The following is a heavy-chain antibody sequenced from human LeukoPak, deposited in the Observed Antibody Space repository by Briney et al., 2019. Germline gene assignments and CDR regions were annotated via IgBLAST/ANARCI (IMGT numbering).Heavy chain of an antibody. V-gene: IGHV1-69*04. J-gene: IGHJ4*02. Sequence: ASVKVSCKASGGTFSSYAISWVRQAPGQGLGWMGRIIPILGIANYAQKFQGRVTITRNTSISTAYMELSSLRSEDMAVYYCAREGYGGSGSFDYWGQGTLVTVPS. D-gene: IGHD3-10*01. CDR3: AREGYGGSGSFDY. CDR2: IIPILGIA. CDR1: GGTFSSYA.